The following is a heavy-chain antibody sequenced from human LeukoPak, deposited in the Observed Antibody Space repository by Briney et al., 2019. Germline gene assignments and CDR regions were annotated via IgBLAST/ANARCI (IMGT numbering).Heavy chain of an antibody. D-gene: IGHD1-26*01. Sequence: SGGSLRLSCAASGFTFSSYSMNWVRQAPGKGLEWVSSISSSSSYIYYADSVKGRFTISRDNAKNSLYLQMNSLRAEDTAVYYCARVNQGRSGYFQHWGQGTLVTVSS. CDR3: ARVNQGRSGYFQH. CDR2: ISSSSSYI. CDR1: GFTFSSYS. J-gene: IGHJ1*01. V-gene: IGHV3-21*01.